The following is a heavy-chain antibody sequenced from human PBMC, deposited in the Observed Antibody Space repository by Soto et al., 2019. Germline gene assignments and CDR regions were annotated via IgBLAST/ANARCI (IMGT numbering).Heavy chain of an antibody. CDR1: GYTFTCYA. J-gene: IGHJ4*02. D-gene: IGHD3-16*01. Sequence: ASVKVSCKASGYTFTCYAIHWVRQAPGQRLEWMGWINAGNGNTKYSQKFQGRVTITRDTSASTAYMELSSLRSEDTAVYYCARLFGTPPAHFDYWGQGTLVTVSS. CDR3: ARLFGTPPAHFDY. V-gene: IGHV1-3*01. CDR2: INAGNGNT.